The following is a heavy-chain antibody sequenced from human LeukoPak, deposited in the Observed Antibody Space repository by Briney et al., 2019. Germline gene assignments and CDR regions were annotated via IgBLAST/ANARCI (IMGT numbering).Heavy chain of an antibody. CDR3: VRDGGVSGYDLLDY. J-gene: IGHJ4*02. CDR1: GFTFSNYW. D-gene: IGHD5-12*01. CDR2: INQDGSEE. V-gene: IGHV3-7*01. Sequence: GGSLRLSCAASGFTFSNYWMTWVRQAPGKGLEWVAHINQDGSEEHYMDSVKARFTISRDNAKSSLSLQMNSLRAEDTAVYYCVRDGGVSGYDLLDYWGQGTLVTVSS.